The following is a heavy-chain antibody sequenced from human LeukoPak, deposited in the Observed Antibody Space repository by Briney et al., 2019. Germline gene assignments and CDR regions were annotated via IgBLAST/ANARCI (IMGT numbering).Heavy chain of an antibody. CDR1: GGTFSSYA. CDR3: ARVGMVRGVIPSCYFDY. Sequence: GASVKVSCKASGGTFSSYAISWVRQAPGQGLEWMGGIIPIFGTANYAQKFQGRVTITTDESTSTAYMELSSLRSEDTAVYYCARVGMVRGVIPSCYFDYWGQGTLVTVSS. D-gene: IGHD3-10*01. V-gene: IGHV1-69*05. J-gene: IGHJ4*02. CDR2: IIPIFGTA.